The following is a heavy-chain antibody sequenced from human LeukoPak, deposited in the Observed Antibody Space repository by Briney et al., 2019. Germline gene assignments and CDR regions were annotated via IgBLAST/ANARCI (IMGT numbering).Heavy chain of an antibody. Sequence: GASVKVSRKASGGTFRSNAISWVRQAPGQGLEWMGGITPIFGTANYAQKFQGRVTITAVESMSTAYMELSSLRSEDTAVYYCARGWLAETTVVTPYNYWGQGTLVTVSS. CDR3: ARGWLAETTVVTPYNY. V-gene: IGHV1-69*13. J-gene: IGHJ4*02. D-gene: IGHD4-23*01. CDR2: ITPIFGTA. CDR1: GGTFRSNA.